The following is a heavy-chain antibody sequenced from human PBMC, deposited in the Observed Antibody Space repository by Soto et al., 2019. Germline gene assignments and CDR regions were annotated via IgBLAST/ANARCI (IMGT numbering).Heavy chain of an antibody. CDR1: GYSFAGDW. J-gene: IGHJ4*02. D-gene: IGHD3-22*01. CDR2: MDPSDSQT. CDR3: ARQIYDSDTGPNFQYYFDS. Sequence: GESLKISCKGSGYSFAGDWITWVRQKPGKGLEWMGRMDPSDSQTYCSPSFRGHVTISVTKSITTVFLQWSSLRASDTAMYYCARQIYDSDTGPNFQYYFDSWGQGTPVTVSS. V-gene: IGHV5-10-1*01.